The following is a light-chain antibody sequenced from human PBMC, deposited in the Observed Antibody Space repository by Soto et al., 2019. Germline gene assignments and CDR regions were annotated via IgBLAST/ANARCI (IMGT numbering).Light chain of an antibody. CDR2: DAS. Sequence: ESVLTQSPATLSLSPEESATLSCRATRSVSSYLAWYQQKPGQAPRLLIYDASSRPTDIPARFSGSGSGTDFTLTISRLEPEDFAVYYCQQYGSSPITFGQGTRPEI. J-gene: IGKJ5*01. CDR3: QQYGSSPIT. CDR1: RSVSSY. V-gene: IGKV3-20*01.